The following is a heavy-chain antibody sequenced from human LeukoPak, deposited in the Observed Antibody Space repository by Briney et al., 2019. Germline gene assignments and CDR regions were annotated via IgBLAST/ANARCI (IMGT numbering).Heavy chain of an antibody. J-gene: IGHJ6*02. CDR2: ISYDGSNK. V-gene: IGHV3-30*18. Sequence: GGSLRLSCAASGFTFSSYGMHWVRQAPGKGLEWVAVISYDGSNKYYADSVKGRFTISRDNSKNTLYLQMNSLRAEDTAVYYCANLRSLLWFGDENYYYGMDVWGQGTTVTVSS. CDR3: ANLRSLLWFGDENYYYGMDV. CDR1: GFTFSSYG. D-gene: IGHD3-10*01.